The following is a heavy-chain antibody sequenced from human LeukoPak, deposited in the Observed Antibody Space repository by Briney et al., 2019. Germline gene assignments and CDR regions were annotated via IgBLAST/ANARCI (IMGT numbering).Heavy chain of an antibody. CDR3: ARDRVGRDYDFWSGYSHYFDY. J-gene: IGHJ4*02. CDR2: IYYSGST. V-gene: IGHV4-31*03. Sequence: SETLSLTCTVSGGSISSGGYYWSWIRQHPGQGLEWIGYIYYSGSTYYNPSLKSRVTISVDTSKNQFSLKLSSVTAADTAVYYCARDRVGRDYDFWSGYSHYFDYWGQGTLVTVSS. D-gene: IGHD3-3*01. CDR1: GGSISSGGYY.